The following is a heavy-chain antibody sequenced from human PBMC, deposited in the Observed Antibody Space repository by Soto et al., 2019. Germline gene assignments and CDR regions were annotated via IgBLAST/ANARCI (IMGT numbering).Heavy chain of an antibody. CDR2: IHHSGST. V-gene: IGHV4-4*02. D-gene: IGHD6-13*01. CDR3: ARDRRIAAAGRSYYYYGMDV. CDR1: GGSISSSNW. Sequence: QVQLQESGPGLVKPSGTLSLTCAVSGGSISSSNWWSWVRQPPGKGLEWIGEIHHSGSTNYNPSLQTRVTISVDKSTNQFSLKLSSVTAADTAVYYCARDRRIAAAGRSYYYYGMDVWGQGTTVTVSS. J-gene: IGHJ6*02.